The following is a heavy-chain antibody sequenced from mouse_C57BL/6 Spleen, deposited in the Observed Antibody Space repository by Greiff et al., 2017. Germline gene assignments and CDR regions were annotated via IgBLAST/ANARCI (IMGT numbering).Heavy chain of an antibody. CDR1: GYTFTEYT. V-gene: IGHV1-62-2*01. CDR2: FYPGSGSI. CDR3: ASDLYYGNYGWFAY. J-gene: IGHJ3*01. D-gene: IGHD2-1*01. Sequence: QVQLQQSGAELVKPGASVKLSCKASGYTFTEYTIHWVKQRSGQGLEWIGWFYPGSGSIKYNQKFKDKATLTADKSSSTVYMELSRLTSEHTAVYFGASDLYYGNYGWFAYWGQGTLVTVSA.